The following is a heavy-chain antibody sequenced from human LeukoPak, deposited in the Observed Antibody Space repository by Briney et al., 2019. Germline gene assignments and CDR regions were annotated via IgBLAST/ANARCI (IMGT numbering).Heavy chain of an antibody. D-gene: IGHD6-6*01. V-gene: IGHV4-59*01. CDR1: GGSISSYY. Sequence: PSETLSLTCTVSGGSISSYYWSWIRQPPGKGLEWIGYIYYSGSTNYNPSLKSRVTISVDTSKNQLSLKLSSVTAADTAVYYCARSDREYSSSYYYYYGMDVWGQGTTVTVSS. CDR3: ARSDREYSSSYYYYYGMDV. J-gene: IGHJ6*02. CDR2: IYYSGST.